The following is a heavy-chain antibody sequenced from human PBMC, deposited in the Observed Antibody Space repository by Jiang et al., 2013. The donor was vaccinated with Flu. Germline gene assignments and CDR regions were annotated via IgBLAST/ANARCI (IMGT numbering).Heavy chain of an antibody. CDR2: IYYSGST. V-gene: IGHV4-39*07. D-gene: IGHD6-6*01. CDR1: GGSISSSSYY. CDR3: ARVGERRLAARNTPFYY. Sequence: LLKPSETLSLTCTVSGGSISSSSYYWGWIRQPPGKGLEWIGSIYYSGSTNYNPSLKSRVTISVDTSKNQFSLKLSSVTAADTAVYYCARVGERRLAARNTPFYYWGQGTLVTVSS. J-gene: IGHJ4*02.